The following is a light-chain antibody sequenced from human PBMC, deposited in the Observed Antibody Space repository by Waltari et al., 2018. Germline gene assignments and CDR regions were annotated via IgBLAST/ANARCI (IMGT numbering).Light chain of an antibody. CDR1: QTILYTSNNKSY. Sequence: DVVMTQSPDSLAVSLGERASINCKSSQTILYTSNNKSYLAWYQQKPGQPPKLLIYWASTRESGVPDRFSGSGYGTDFTLTISSLQAEDVAVYYCQQYYSSSQTFGQGNKVEIK. V-gene: IGKV4-1*01. CDR2: WAS. CDR3: QQYYSSSQT. J-gene: IGKJ1*01.